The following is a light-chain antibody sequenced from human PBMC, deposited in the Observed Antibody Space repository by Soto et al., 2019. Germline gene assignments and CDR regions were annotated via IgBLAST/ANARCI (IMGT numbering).Light chain of an antibody. V-gene: IGLV2-23*03. CDR3: FSYAGFNTFI. CDR2: EGS. CDR1: RSDVGSYNH. J-gene: IGLJ2*01. Sequence: QSALTQPASVSGSPGQSITISCTGTRSDVGSYNHVSWYQQHPGKAPKLMIYEGSKRPSGVSTHFSGSKSGNTASLTISGLQAEDEAEYFCFSYAGFNTFIFGRGTKLTVL.